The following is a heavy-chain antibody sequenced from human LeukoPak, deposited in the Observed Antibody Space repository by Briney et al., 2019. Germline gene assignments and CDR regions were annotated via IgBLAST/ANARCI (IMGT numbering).Heavy chain of an antibody. CDR1: GFTFSSYA. J-gene: IGHJ6*03. CDR2: VNGGGGST. D-gene: IGHD3-3*01. Sequence: GGSLRLSCAASGFTFSSYAMSWVRQAPGKGLEWVSSVNGGGGSTYYADSVKGRFTISRDDSNNTLYLEMSSLRAEDTTVYYCARAPLRFLQCQPRYYMDVWGKGTTATVSS. CDR3: ARAPLRFLQCQPRYYMDV. V-gene: IGHV3-23*01.